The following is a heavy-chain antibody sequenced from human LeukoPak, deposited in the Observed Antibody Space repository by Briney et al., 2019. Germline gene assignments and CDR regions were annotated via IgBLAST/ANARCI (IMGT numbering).Heavy chain of an antibody. V-gene: IGHV1-2*02. J-gene: IGHJ5*02. CDR2: INPNSGGT. Sequence: ASVNVSCKASGYTFTGYYMHWVRQAPGQGLEWMGWINPNSGGTNYAQKFQGRVTMTRDTSISTAYMELSRLRSDDTAVYYCASYYYGSGSYQAYNWFDPWGQGTLVTVSS. D-gene: IGHD3-10*01. CDR3: ASYYYGSGSYQAYNWFDP. CDR1: GYTFTGYY.